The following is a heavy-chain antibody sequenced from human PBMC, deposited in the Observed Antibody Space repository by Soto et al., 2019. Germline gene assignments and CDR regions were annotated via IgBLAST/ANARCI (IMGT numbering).Heavy chain of an antibody. J-gene: IGHJ4*02. CDR3: ATKGLWNFYFEY. CDR2: MYDSGKS. D-gene: IGHD2-21*01. Sequence: SETLSLTCTVSDGAISRYCWGWIRQPPGKGLEWIGYMYDSGKSNYNPSLKSRVTISVDTSKSQSSLKLTSVTAADTAVYYCATKGLWNFYFEYWGQGALVTVSS. V-gene: IGHV4-59*01. CDR1: DGAISRYC.